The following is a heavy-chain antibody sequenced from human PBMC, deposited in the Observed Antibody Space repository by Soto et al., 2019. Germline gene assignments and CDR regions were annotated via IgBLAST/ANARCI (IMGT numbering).Heavy chain of an antibody. CDR3: ARDDGYYDF. Sequence: QIQMVQSGAEVKQPGASVKISCKTSGYTFSSYSINWVRQAPGQGLEWMAWISTTSGNTHYAERVQGGVTVTVDTSGRTAFMEMWGLTCDDTAVCFCARDDGYYDFWGQGTLVTVSS. V-gene: IGHV1-18*01. J-gene: IGHJ4*02. D-gene: IGHD2-8*01. CDR1: GYTFSSYS. CDR2: ISTTSGNT.